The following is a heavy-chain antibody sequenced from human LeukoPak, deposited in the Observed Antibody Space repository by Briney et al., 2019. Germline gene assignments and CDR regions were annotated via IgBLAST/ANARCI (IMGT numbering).Heavy chain of an antibody. CDR2: IGTAGDT. D-gene: IGHD1-26*01. Sequence: GGSLRLSCAASGFTFSSYDMHWVRQATGKGLEWVSAIGTAGDTYYPGSVKGRFTISRENAKNSLYLQMNSLRAGDTAVYYCARWGSHGRPDYYYYGMDVWGQGTTVTVSS. V-gene: IGHV3-13*01. CDR1: GFTFSSYD. J-gene: IGHJ6*02. CDR3: ARWGSHGRPDYYYYGMDV.